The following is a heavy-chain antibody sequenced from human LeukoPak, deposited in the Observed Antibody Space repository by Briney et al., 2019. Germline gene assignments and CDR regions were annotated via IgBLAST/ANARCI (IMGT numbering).Heavy chain of an antibody. V-gene: IGHV3-11*04. CDR2: ICSGGSTI. CDR1: GFTFSDYY. Sequence: GGSLRLSCAASGFTFSDYYMSWIRQAPGKGLEWVAYICSGGSTIYHADSVKGRFTISRDNAKNSLYLQMSSLRAEDTAVYYCAKDTYSSSSTIDYWGQGTLVTVSS. CDR3: AKDTYSSSSTIDY. D-gene: IGHD6-6*01. J-gene: IGHJ4*02.